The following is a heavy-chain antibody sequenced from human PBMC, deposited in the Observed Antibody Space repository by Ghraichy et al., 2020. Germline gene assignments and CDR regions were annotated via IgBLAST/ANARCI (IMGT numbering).Heavy chain of an antibody. Sequence: ASVKVSCKASNYTFTSYDISRMRQAPGQRLEWLAWISPYNGNTNYAQHLQGRVTVTADTSTSTAYMELSTLRSDDTALYYCARGATDYDFWGQGTLVTVSS. V-gene: IGHV1-18*01. CDR2: ISPYNGNT. D-gene: IGHD4-11*01. J-gene: IGHJ4*02. CDR3: ARGATDYDF. CDR1: NYTFTSYD.